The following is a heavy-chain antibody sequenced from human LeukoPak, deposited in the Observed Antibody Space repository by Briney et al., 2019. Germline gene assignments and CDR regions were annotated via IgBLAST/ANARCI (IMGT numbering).Heavy chain of an antibody. J-gene: IGHJ4*02. CDR3: ASNSGTVFDY. Sequence: SETLSLTCTVSGDFITAYYWSWIRQPPGKGLEWIGYVYYSGSTEYNPSLRSRVTISLEMSKRQFSLNLTSVTAADTAVYYCASNSGTVFDYWGQGALVTVSS. D-gene: IGHD1-1*01. CDR1: GDFITAYY. V-gene: IGHV4-59*01. CDR2: VYYSGST.